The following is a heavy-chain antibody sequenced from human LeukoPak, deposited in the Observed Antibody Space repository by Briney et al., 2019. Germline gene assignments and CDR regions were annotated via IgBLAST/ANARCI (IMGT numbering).Heavy chain of an antibody. D-gene: IGHD6-6*01. CDR3: TTADSSSSIWYYYYYMDV. CDR2: IKSKTDGGTT. V-gene: IGHV3-15*01. CDR1: GFTFSNAW. J-gene: IGHJ6*03. Sequence: GGSLRLSCAASGFTFSNAWMGWVRQAPGKGLEWVGRIKSKTDGGTTDYAAPVKGRFTISRDDSKNTLYLQMNSLKTEDTAVYYCTTADSSSSIWYYYYYMDVWGKGTTVTVSS.